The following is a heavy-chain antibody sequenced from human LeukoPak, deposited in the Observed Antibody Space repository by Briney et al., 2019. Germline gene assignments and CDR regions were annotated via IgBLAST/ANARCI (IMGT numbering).Heavy chain of an antibody. CDR3: ATARNVRFEY. D-gene: IGHD1-1*01. CDR2: MNGEGTTI. V-gene: IGHV3-74*01. Sequence: GGSLRLSCATSGLTFRTTWMHWVRQAPGKGLMSVSRMNGEGTTIDYADSVKGRFTVSRDYAKNTLFLQMNNLRTEDTALYFCATARNVRFEYWGQGSLVIVSA. CDR1: GLTFRTTW. J-gene: IGHJ4*02.